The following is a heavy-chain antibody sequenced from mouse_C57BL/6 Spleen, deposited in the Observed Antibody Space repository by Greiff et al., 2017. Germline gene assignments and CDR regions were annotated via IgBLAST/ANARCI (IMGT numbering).Heavy chain of an antibody. CDR2: ISYSGST. Sequence: EVQLQESGPGMVKPSQSLSLTCTVTGYSITSGYDWHWIRHFPGNKLEWMGYISYSGSTNYNPSLKSRISITHDTSKNHFFLKLNSVTTEDTATYYCARGNAYGGAMDYWGQGTSVTVSS. V-gene: IGHV3-1*01. J-gene: IGHJ4*01. D-gene: IGHD5-2*01. CDR1: GYSITSGYD. CDR3: ARGNAYGGAMDY.